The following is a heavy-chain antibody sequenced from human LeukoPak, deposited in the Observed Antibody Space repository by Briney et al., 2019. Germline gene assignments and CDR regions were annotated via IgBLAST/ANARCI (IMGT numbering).Heavy chain of an antibody. Sequence: ASVKDSCKASGYTFTSYGISWVRQAPGQGLEWMGWISAYNGNTNYAQKLQGRVTMTTDTSTSTAYMELRSLRSDDTAVYYCARIDYGDYLGDYWGQGTLVTVSS. CDR1: GYTFTSYG. CDR2: ISAYNGNT. V-gene: IGHV1-18*04. D-gene: IGHD4-17*01. CDR3: ARIDYGDYLGDY. J-gene: IGHJ4*02.